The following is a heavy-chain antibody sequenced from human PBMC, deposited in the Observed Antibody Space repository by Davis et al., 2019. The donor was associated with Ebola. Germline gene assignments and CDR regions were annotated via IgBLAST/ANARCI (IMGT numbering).Heavy chain of an antibody. CDR1: GYTFISYG. V-gene: IGHV1-69*13. CDR3: ARDSREMITFGGVEN. D-gene: IGHD3-16*01. J-gene: IGHJ4*02. CDR2: IIPIFGTA. Sequence: SVKVSCKASGYTFISYGISWVRQAPGQGLEWMGGIIPIFGTANYAQKFQGRVTITADESTSTAHMELSSLRSEDTAVYYCARDSREMITFGGVENWGQGTLVTVSS.